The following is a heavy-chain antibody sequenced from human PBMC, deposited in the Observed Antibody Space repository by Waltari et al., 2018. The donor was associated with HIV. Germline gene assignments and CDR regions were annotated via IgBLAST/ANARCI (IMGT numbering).Heavy chain of an antibody. D-gene: IGHD1-26*01. Sequence: QVQLQQSGPGLVKPSQTLSLTCAISGDSASSNSAAWNWIRQSPSRGLEWLGRTYYRSKWYNDYAVSVKSRITINPDTSKNQFSLQLNSVTPEDTAVYYCARDLEVVGAHYYYYYGMDVWGQGTTVTVSS. J-gene: IGHJ6*02. CDR2: TYYRSKWYN. CDR1: GDSASSNSAA. CDR3: ARDLEVVGAHYYYYYGMDV. V-gene: IGHV6-1*01.